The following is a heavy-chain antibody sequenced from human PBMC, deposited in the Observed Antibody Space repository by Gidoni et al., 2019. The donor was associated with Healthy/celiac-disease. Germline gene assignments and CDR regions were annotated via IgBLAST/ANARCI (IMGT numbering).Heavy chain of an antibody. J-gene: IGHJ3*02. V-gene: IGHV6-1*01. CDR2: TYYRSKWYN. D-gene: IGHD3-3*01. CDR1: ADSVSSNSAS. CDR3: ARDFSGYDFWSGPPKGGDAFDI. Sequence: QVQLQQSGPGLVKPSQTLSLTCAISADSVSSNSASWNWIRQSPSRGLEWLGRTYYRSKWYNDYAVSVKSRITINPDTSKNQFSLQLNSVTPEDTAVYYCARDFSGYDFWSGPPKGGDAFDIWGQGTMVTVSS.